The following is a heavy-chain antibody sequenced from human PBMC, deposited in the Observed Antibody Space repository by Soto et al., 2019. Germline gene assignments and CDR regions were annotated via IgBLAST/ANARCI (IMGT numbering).Heavy chain of an antibody. V-gene: IGHV1-69*01. J-gene: IGHJ6*02. Sequence: QMLLVQSSAEVKKPGSSVKVSCKASGGTFTCTAFSWVRQAPGQGLEWMGGIIPVLGTPNYAQKFQARLTVTADASTTTVHMELSSLRSDDTAVYYCASSAGLDHLLNYYGLNVWGQGTTVTVSS. CDR1: GGTFTCTA. CDR3: ASSAGLDHLLNYYGLNV. D-gene: IGHD6-13*01. CDR2: IIPVLGTP.